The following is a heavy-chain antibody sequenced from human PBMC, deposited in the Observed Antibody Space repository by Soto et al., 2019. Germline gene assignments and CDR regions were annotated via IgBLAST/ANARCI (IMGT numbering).Heavy chain of an antibody. V-gene: IGHV5-51*01. J-gene: IGHJ4*02. Sequence: GESLKISCKGSGYSFTIYWIGWVRQMPGKGLEWMGTIYPGDSDTRYSPSFQGQVTISADKSISTAYLQWSSLKASDTAMYYCARSPPEYSGYDLAYYFDYWGQGTLVTVSS. D-gene: IGHD5-12*01. CDR2: IYPGDSDT. CDR3: ARSPPEYSGYDLAYYFDY. CDR1: GYSFTIYW.